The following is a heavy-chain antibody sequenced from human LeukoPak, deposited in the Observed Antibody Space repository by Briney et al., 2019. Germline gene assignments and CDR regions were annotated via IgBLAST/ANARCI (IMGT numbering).Heavy chain of an antibody. J-gene: IGHJ4*02. Sequence: ASVKVSCKASGYTFTGYYMHWVRQAPGQGLEWMGWINPNSGGTNYAQKFQGRVTMTRDTSISTAYMELSRLRSDDTAVYYCASRGAYGSRSYILWDYWGQGTLVTVSS. V-gene: IGHV1-2*02. CDR3: ASRGAYGSRSYILWDY. D-gene: IGHD3-10*01. CDR1: GYTFTGYY. CDR2: INPNSGGT.